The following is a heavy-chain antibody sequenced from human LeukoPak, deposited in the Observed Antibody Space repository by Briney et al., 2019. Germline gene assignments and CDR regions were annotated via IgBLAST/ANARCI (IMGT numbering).Heavy chain of an antibody. J-gene: IGHJ4*02. V-gene: IGHV3-30*02. CDR2: IRYDGSNK. CDR1: GFTFSSYG. Sequence: GGSLRLSCAASGFTFSSYGMHWVRQAPGKGLEWVAFIRYDGSNKYYADSVKGRFTISRDNSKNTLYLQMNSLRAEDTAVYYCAKGRRGYSYGHDYWGQGTLVTVSS. CDR3: AKGRRGYSYGHDY. D-gene: IGHD5-18*01.